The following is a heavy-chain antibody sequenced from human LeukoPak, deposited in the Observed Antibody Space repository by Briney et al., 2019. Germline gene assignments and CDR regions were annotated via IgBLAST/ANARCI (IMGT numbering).Heavy chain of an antibody. J-gene: IGHJ4*02. CDR1: GGSISSVDYY. D-gene: IGHD3-10*01. Sequence: SQTLSLTCTVSGGSISSVDYYWSWIRQPPGKGLGLIGYIYYSRRTYYNPSLNSRVTISLDTSKNQFSLKLSSAAAADTAVYYCARDRAVTRDFDYWGQGTLVTVSS. CDR2: IYYSRRT. V-gene: IGHV4-30-4*01. CDR3: ARDRAVTRDFDY.